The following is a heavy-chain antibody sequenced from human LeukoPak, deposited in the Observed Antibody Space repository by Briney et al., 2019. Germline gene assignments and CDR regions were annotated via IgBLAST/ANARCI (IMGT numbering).Heavy chain of an antibody. V-gene: IGHV1-2*02. Sequence: GASVKVSCKASGYTFTGYYMHGVRQAPGQGLEWMGWINPNSGGTNYAQKFQGRVTMTRDTSISTAYMELSRLRSDDTAVYYCARDGVTMVRGAMFDYWGQGTLVTVSS. CDR3: ARDGVTMVRGAMFDY. CDR1: GYTFTGYY. J-gene: IGHJ4*02. D-gene: IGHD3-10*01. CDR2: INPNSGGT.